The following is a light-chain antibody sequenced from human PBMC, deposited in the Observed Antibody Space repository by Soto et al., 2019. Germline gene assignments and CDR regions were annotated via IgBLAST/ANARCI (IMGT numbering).Light chain of an antibody. V-gene: IGKV1-33*01. J-gene: IGKJ5*01. CDR3: QQYDNLPIT. CDR1: QDISNY. CDR2: DAS. Sequence: DIQMTQSPSSLSASVGDRVTITCQASQDISNYLNWYQQKPGKAPKLLIYDASNLETGDTSRFSGSGSGTDFTFTISSLQPEDIATYYCQQYDNLPITFGQGTRLEIK.